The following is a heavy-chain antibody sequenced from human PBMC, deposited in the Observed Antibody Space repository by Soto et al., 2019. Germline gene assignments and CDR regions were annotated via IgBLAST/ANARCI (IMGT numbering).Heavy chain of an antibody. V-gene: IGHV4-31*03. CDR2: IYYSGST. J-gene: IGHJ6*02. Sequence: SETLSLTCTVSGGSISSGGYYWSWIRQHPGKGLEWIGYIYYSGSTYYNPSLKSRVTISVDTSKNQFSLKLSSVTAADTAVYYCARDKSDYMVRGVRVYYYGMDVWGQGTTVTVSS. CDR1: GGSISSGGYY. CDR3: ARDKSDYMVRGVRVYYYGMDV. D-gene: IGHD3-10*01.